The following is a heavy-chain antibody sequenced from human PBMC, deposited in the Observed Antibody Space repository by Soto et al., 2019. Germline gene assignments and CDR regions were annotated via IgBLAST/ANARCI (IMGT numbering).Heavy chain of an antibody. V-gene: IGHV3-74*01. CDR3: ARDHSGTGAAFDI. Sequence: GGSLTLSCAASGFAFSNYLLHCVLQAPGKGLVWVSRINGDGSSTSYADSVKGRFTIYRDNAKNMLYLQMNSLRAEDTADTAVYYCARDHSGTGAAFDIWGQGTMVTVSS. CDR1: GFAFSNYL. J-gene: IGHJ3*02. D-gene: IGHD1-26*01. CDR2: INGDGSST.